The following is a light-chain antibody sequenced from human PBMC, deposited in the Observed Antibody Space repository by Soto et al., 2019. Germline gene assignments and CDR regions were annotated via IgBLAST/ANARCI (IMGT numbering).Light chain of an antibody. CDR3: QHYENLPT. Sequence: DIPMTQSPSSLSASVGDRVTITCQASQNINNYFNWYQQKPGRAPKLLIYDASNLEAGVPSRFRGSGSRTDFTFTISRLQPEDIASYYCQHYENLPTVGQGTRVDI. V-gene: IGKV1-33*01. J-gene: IGKJ5*01. CDR2: DAS. CDR1: QNINNY.